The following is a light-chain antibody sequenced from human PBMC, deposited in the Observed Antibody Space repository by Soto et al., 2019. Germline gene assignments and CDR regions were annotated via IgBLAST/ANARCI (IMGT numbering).Light chain of an antibody. J-gene: IGKJ1*01. CDR3: MQSLPMRT. V-gene: IGKV2-28*01. CDR2: VGS. Sequence: DIVMTQAPLSLPFTLGEPASSSCRSSQSLLYYNGYNYLDWYLQKPGQSPQLLIYVGSNRATVVPDRFSGSGAGTDFTLNISREEAEDVGVYYCMQSLPMRTFGHGNKV. CDR1: QSLLYYNGYNY.